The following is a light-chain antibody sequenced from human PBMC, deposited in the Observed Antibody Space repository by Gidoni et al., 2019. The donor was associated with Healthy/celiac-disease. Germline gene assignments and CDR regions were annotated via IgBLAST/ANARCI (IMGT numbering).Light chain of an antibody. CDR2: AAY. V-gene: IGKV1-33*01. CDR3: QQYDNLPYT. J-gene: IGKJ2*01. CDR1: QDISNY. Sequence: DIQMTQSPSSLSASVGDRVTITCQASQDISNYLNWYQQKPGKAPKLLIYAAYNLETGVPSRFSGSGSGTDFTFTISSLQPEDIATYYCQQYDNLPYTFGQGTKLEIK.